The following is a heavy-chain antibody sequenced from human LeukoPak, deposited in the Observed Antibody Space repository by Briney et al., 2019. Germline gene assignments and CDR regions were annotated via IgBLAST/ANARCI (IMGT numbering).Heavy chain of an antibody. CDR1: GYTFSTYG. J-gene: IGHJ6*02. CDR2: INPKSGGT. CDR3: ARSEDYGLDV. V-gene: IGHV1-2*02. Sequence: GASVKVSCKSSGYTFSTYGISWVRQAPGQGLEWMGWINPKSGGTNYAQKFQGRVTMTGDTSISTTYMELARLKSDDTAVYFCARSEDYGLDVWGQGTTVIVSS.